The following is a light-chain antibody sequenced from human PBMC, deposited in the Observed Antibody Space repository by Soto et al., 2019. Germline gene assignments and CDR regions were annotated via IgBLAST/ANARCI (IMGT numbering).Light chain of an antibody. CDR2: LGS. CDR1: QRLVHSNGYNY. J-gene: IGKJ1*01. V-gene: IGKV2-28*01. CDR3: MQALQART. Sequence: VMTQSPLSLPVTPGEPASISCRSSQRLVHSNGYNYLDWYLQKPGQSPQLLIFLGSTRASGVPDRFTGSGSGTDFTLKISRVEADDVGVYYCMQALQARTFGQGTRVDIK.